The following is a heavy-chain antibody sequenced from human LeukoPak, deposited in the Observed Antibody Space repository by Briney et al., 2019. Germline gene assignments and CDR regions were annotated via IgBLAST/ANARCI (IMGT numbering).Heavy chain of an antibody. D-gene: IGHD1-14*01. CDR2: IYYTGST. Sequence: KPSETLSLTCTVSGGSMSTYYWTWIRQPPGKGLEWMGFIYYTGSTNYNPSLKSRVTISVDTSKNQFSLKLSSVTAADTAVYYCAGMRITTPTVRTLDYWGQGTLVTVSS. V-gene: IGHV4-59*01. CDR1: GGSMSTYY. J-gene: IGHJ4*02. CDR3: AGMRITTPTVRTLDY.